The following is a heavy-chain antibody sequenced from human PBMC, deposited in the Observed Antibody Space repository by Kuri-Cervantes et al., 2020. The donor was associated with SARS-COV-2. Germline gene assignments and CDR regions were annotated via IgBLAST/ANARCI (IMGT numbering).Heavy chain of an antibody. J-gene: IGHJ6*03. CDR2: ISSSSSTI. Sequence: LSLTCAASGFTFSSYSMNWVRQAPGKGLEWVSYISSSSSTIYYADSVKGRFTISRDNAKNSLYLQMNSLRAEDTAVYYCAKDWGAGQWLEYYYYMDAWGKGTTVTVSS. D-gene: IGHD6-19*01. CDR3: AKDWGAGQWLEYYYYMDA. V-gene: IGHV3-48*01. CDR1: GFTFSSYS.